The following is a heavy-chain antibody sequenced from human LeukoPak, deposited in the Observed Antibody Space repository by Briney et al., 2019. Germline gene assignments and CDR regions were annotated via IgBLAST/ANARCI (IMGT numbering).Heavy chain of an antibody. J-gene: IGHJ6*03. CDR2: MSTSDSPI. V-gene: IGHV3-11*04. D-gene: IGHD1-1*01. CDR3: ARDKQLDWAHYYYYYMDV. Sequence: GGSLRLSCAASGFTLSDYYMSWIRQAPGKGLEWVSYMSTSDSPIYYTDSVKGRFTISRDNAKNSLYLQMNSLRASDTAVYYCARDKQLDWAHYYYYYMDVWGKGTTVTVSS. CDR1: GFTLSDYY.